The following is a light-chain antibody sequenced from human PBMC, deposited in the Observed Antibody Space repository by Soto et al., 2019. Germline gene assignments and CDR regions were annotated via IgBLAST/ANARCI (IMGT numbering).Light chain of an antibody. CDR1: SSNIGGYNY. V-gene: IGLV1-47*02. J-gene: IGLJ2*01. CDR2: GTN. Sequence: QLVLTQPPSASGTPGQRVTISCSGGSSNIGGYNYVYWYQQYPGTAPKLLVFGTNLRPSGVPDRFSASKSGTSGSLTISGLRSEDEADCYCAAWDDSLRVVLFGGGTKLTVL. CDR3: AAWDDSLRVVL.